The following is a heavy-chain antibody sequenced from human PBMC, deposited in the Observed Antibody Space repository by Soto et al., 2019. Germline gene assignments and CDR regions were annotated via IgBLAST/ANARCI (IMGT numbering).Heavy chain of an antibody. V-gene: IGHV3-21*01. J-gene: IGHJ3*02. CDR3: ARQINGDYTAFDI. D-gene: IGHD4-17*01. Sequence: PGGSLRLSCAASGFTFSNYNMNWVRQAPGKRLEWVSSISGSSSYIYYADSLKGRXTISRDNAKNSLYLQMNTLRAEDTAVYYCARQINGDYTAFDIWGQGTLVTVSS. CDR2: ISGSSSYI. CDR1: GFTFSNYN.